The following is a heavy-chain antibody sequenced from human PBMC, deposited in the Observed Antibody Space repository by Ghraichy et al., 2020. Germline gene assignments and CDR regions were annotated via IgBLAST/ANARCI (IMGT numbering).Heavy chain of an antibody. D-gene: IGHD1-26*01. V-gene: IGHV4-39*01. CDR2: VFHNGNT. J-gene: IGHJ5*02. CDR1: GASVGSNSFY. Sequence: SQTLSLTCSVSGASVGSNSFYWAWIRQPPGKGLEWIGRVFHNGNTYYSPSLNSRVTISVDTSKNQFSLKLNSVTAADTAVCFCARRFGYSGSCDPWGQGTLVTVSS. CDR3: ARRFGYSGSCDP.